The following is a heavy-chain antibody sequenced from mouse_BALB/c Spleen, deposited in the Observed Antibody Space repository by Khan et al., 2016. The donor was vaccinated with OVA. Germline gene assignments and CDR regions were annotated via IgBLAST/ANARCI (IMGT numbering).Heavy chain of an antibody. Sequence: QVQLQQAGAELVRPGSSVKISCKASGYAFSSYWMNWVKQRPGQGLEWIGQIYPGDGDSNYNGKFKGRATLTADKSSSTAYMHLSSLTSEDSADYFCARGDDGYFNALDYWGQGTSVTVSS. CDR3: ARGDDGYFNALDY. D-gene: IGHD2-3*01. CDR2: IYPGDGDS. V-gene: IGHV1-80*01. CDR1: GYAFSSYW. J-gene: IGHJ4*01.